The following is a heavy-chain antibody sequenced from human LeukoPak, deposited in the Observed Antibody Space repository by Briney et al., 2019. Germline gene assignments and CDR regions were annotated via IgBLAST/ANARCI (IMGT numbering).Heavy chain of an antibody. V-gene: IGHV3-48*03. CDR1: GFTFSSYE. D-gene: IGHD3-10*01. CDR2: ISSSGSTI. Sequence: GGSLRLSCAASGFTFSSYEMNWVRQAPGKGLEWVSYISSSGSTIYYADSVKGRFTISRDNAKNSLYLQMNSLRAEDTAVYYCASFGLWFGEDAYWGQGTLVTVSS. CDR3: ASFGLWFGEDAY. J-gene: IGHJ4*02.